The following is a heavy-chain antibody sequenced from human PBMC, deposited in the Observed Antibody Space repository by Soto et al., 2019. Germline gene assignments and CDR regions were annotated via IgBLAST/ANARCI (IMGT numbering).Heavy chain of an antibody. V-gene: IGHV1-69*12. J-gene: IGHJ3*02. CDR1: GGTFSSYA. CDR3: AREYYYDRSGQDAFDI. D-gene: IGHD3-22*01. Sequence: QVQLVQSGAEVKKPGSSVKVSCKASGGTFSSYAISXVXXXXXXXXXXXGVIIPIFGTANYAQKFQGRVKITAEESTRTAYMELSSLRSEETAVYYCAREYYYDRSGQDAFDIWGQGTMVTVSS. CDR2: IIPIFGTA.